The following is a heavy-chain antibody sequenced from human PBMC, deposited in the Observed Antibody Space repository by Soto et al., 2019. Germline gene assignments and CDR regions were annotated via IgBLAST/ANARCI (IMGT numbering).Heavy chain of an antibody. D-gene: IGHD4-17*01. CDR2: IVPIFGTT. J-gene: IGHJ4*02. CDR3: ARGDDYGAVFEF. CDR1: GGTFRTHS. Sequence: QVQLVQSGAEMKRPGSSVKVSCKVSGGTFRTHSMTWVRQAPGQGLEWLGGIVPIFGTTDYAQRFLDRMTITADESTTTAYMELNNLRSEDTAVYYCARGDDYGAVFEFWGQGTLVTVSS. V-gene: IGHV1-69*12.